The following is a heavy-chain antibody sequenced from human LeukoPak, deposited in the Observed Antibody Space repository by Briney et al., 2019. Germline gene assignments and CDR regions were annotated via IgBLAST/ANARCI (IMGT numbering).Heavy chain of an antibody. D-gene: IGHD3-3*01. V-gene: IGHV1-18*01. CDR3: ARDRPYDDFWSGYADAFDI. CDR2: ISAYNGNT. J-gene: IGHJ3*02. Sequence: GASVKVSCKASGYTFTSFGISWVRQASGQGLEWMGWISAYNGNTNYAQKLQGRVTMTTDTSTSTAYMELRSLRSDDTAVYYCARDRPYDDFWSGYADAFDIWGQGTMVTVSS. CDR1: GYTFTSFG.